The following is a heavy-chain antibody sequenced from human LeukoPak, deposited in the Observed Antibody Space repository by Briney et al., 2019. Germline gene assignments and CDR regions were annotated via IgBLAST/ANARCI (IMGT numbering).Heavy chain of an antibody. CDR1: GGSISSYY. CDR3: ARGNYDFWSGYYHDAFDI. V-gene: IGHV4-59*01. D-gene: IGHD3-3*01. CDR2: IYYSGST. Sequence: NPSETLSLTCTVSGGSISSYYWSWIRQPPGKGLEWIGYIYYSGSTNYNPSLKSRVTISVDTSKNQFSLKLSSVTAADTAVYYCARGNYDFWSGYYHDAFDIWGQGTMVTVSS. J-gene: IGHJ3*02.